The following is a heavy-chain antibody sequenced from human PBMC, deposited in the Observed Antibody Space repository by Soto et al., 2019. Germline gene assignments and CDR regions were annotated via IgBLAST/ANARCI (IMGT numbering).Heavy chain of an antibody. J-gene: IGHJ4*02. V-gene: IGHV3-23*01. D-gene: IGHD3-3*01. CDR1: GFTFRSYA. CDR3: AKMSDFWSGSPTYHFDY. CDR2: ISGSGSST. Sequence: RRLSCAASGFTFRSYAMSWVRQAPGKGLEWVSVISGSGSSTYYADSVKGRFTISRDNSKKTLYVQMNSLRAEDTAVYYCAKMSDFWSGSPTYHFDYWGQGAQVTVSS.